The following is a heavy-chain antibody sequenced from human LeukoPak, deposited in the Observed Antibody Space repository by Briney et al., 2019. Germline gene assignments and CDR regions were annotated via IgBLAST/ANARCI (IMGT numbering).Heavy chain of an antibody. CDR3: ARGILRGLYYFDY. CDR1: GGSISSYY. J-gene: IGHJ4*02. V-gene: IGHV4-59*01. CDR2: IYYSGST. Sequence: SETLSLTCTVSGGSISSYYWSWIRQPPGKGLEWIGYIYYSGSTNYNPSLKSRVTISVDTSKNQFSLKLSSVTAADTAVYYCARGILRGLYYFDYWGQGTLVTVSS. D-gene: IGHD3-10*01.